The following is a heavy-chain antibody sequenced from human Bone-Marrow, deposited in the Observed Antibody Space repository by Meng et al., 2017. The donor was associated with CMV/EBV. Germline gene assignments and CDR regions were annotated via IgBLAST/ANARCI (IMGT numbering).Heavy chain of an antibody. CDR3: ARGGHEESYCPDFDY. CDR2: IIPILGIA. J-gene: IGHJ4*02. CDR1: GGTFSSYA. D-gene: IGHD3-10*01. Sequence: VKVSCKASGGTFSSYAISWVRQAPGQGLEWMGGIIPILGIANYAQKFQGRVTITADKSTSTAYMELSSLRSEDTAVYYCARGGHEESYCPDFDYWDQGTLVTVSS. V-gene: IGHV1-69*10.